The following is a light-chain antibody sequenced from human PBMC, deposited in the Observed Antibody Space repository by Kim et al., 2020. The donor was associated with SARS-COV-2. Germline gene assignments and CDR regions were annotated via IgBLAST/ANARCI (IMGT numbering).Light chain of an antibody. CDR3: ATWDDSLDVWM. CDR2: TDD. Sequence: ELTQPPSASGTPGQRVTISCSGSSSNIGSNTANWYQQFPGTAPQLLIDTDDRRPSGVSDRVSCSKSGTSASLAISALRSEDEADYYCATWDDSLDVWMFGGGTQLTVL. J-gene: IGLJ3*02. V-gene: IGLV1-44*01. CDR1: SSNIGSNT.